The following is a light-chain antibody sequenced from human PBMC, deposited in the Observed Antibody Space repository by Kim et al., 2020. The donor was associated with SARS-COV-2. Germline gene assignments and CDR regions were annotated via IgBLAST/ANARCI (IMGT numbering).Light chain of an antibody. J-gene: IGLJ3*02. Sequence: QSALTQPASVSGSPGQSSTISCTGTSSDVGGYNYVSWYQQHPGKAPKLMIYDVSKRPSGVSNRFSGSKSGNTASLTISGLQAEDEADYYCSSYTSSSTVFGGGTQLTVL. CDR1: SSDVGGYNY. CDR3: SSYTSSSTV. CDR2: DVS. V-gene: IGLV2-14*01.